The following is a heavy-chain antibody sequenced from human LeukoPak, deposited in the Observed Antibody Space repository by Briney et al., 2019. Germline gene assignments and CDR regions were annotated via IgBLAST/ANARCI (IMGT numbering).Heavy chain of an antibody. D-gene: IGHD3-9*01. CDR2: INHSGST. Sequence: SETLSLTCTVSGGSISSYYWSWIRQPPGKGLEWIGEINHSGSTNYNPSLKSRVTISVDTSKNQFSLKLSSVTAADTAVYYCARDLRYFDWLSTSYYMDVWGKGTTVTISS. CDR1: GGSISSYY. V-gene: IGHV4-34*01. CDR3: ARDLRYFDWLSTSYYMDV. J-gene: IGHJ6*03.